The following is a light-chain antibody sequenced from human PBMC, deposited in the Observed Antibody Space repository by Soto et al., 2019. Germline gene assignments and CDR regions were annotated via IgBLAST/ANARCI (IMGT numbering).Light chain of an antibody. Sequence: QSALTQPPSASGSPGQSVTISCIGTSSDVGGYNYVSWCQQHPGRAPKVLIYDVSQRPSGVPDRFSGSKSGNTASLTVSGLQAEDEADYYCTSYGGSNNLIFGGGTKLTVL. V-gene: IGLV2-8*01. CDR2: DVS. CDR1: SSDVGGYNY. CDR3: TSYGGSNNLI. J-gene: IGLJ2*01.